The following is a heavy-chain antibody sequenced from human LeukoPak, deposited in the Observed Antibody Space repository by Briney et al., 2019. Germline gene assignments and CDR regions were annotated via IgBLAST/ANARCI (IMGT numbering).Heavy chain of an antibody. D-gene: IGHD2-2*01. V-gene: IGHV3-64*02. J-gene: IGHJ4*02. Sequence: GGSLRLSCAASGFTFSSYAMHWVRQAPGKGLEYVSAISSNGGSTYYADSVKGRFTISRDNSKSTLYLQMGSLRAEDMAVYYCARGRRCSSTSCYAGHFDYWGQGTLVTVSS. CDR1: GFTFSSYA. CDR3: ARGRRCSSTSCYAGHFDY. CDR2: ISSNGGST.